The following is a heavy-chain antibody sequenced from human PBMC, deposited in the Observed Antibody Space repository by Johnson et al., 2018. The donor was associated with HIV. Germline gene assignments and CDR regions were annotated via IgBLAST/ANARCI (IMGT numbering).Heavy chain of an antibody. CDR3: ARERGYYGNPAFDI. Sequence: QEKLVESGGGVVQPGRSLRLSCAASGFTFSSYGMHWVRQAPGKGLEWVAVIWYDGSNKYYADSVKGRFTISRDNSKNTLYLQMNSLRTEDTAVYYCARERGYYGNPAFDIWGQGTMVTVSS. V-gene: IGHV3-30*19. J-gene: IGHJ3*02. CDR1: GFTFSSYG. CDR2: IWYDGSNK. D-gene: IGHD4-11*01.